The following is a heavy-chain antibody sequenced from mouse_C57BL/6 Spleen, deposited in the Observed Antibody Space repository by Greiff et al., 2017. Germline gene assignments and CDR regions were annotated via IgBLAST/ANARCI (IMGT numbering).Heavy chain of an antibody. CDR1: GFNIKDDY. V-gene: IGHV14-4*01. CDR2: IDPANGDT. D-gene: IGHD1-1*01. J-gene: IGHJ2*01. Sequence: VQLQQSVAELVRPGASVKLSCTASGFNIKDDYMHWVKQRPEQGLEWIGWIDPANGDTEYASKFQGKATITADTSSNTAYLQLSSLTSEDTAIYYCTRNYYGNSDANYWGQGTTLTVSS. CDR3: TRNYYGNSDANY.